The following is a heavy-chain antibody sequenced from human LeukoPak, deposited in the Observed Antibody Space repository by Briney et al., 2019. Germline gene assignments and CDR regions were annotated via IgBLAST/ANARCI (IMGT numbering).Heavy chain of an antibody. J-gene: IGHJ4*02. CDR3: VRGVDY. CDR2: INQDGSGK. Sequence: PGGSLRLSCAASGFTFSSSWMSWVRQAPGKGLEWMANINQDGSGKYYLDSLRGRFTISRDNAKNSLYLQVNSLRAEDTAVYYCVRGVDYWGQGILVTVSS. CDR1: GFTFSSSW. V-gene: IGHV3-7*04.